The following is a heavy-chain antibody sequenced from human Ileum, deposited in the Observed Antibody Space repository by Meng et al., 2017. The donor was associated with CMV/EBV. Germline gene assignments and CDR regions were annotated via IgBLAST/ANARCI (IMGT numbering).Heavy chain of an antibody. D-gene: IGHD1-7*01. Sequence: GGSLSLSCAASGFTFSTYAMHWVRQAPGKGREWVAVIRFDGSNEYYADSGKGRFTISRDNSKNMLYLQMDSLRAEDTAVYYCTKEEYNWNYRACFDNWGQGTLVTVSS. CDR2: IRFDGSNE. J-gene: IGHJ4*02. CDR1: GFTFSTYA. CDR3: TKEEYNWNYRACFDN. V-gene: IGHV3-33*06.